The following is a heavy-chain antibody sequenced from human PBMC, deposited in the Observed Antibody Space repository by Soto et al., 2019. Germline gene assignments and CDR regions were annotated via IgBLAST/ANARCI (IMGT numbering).Heavy chain of an antibody. J-gene: IGHJ5*02. CDR1: GFTFSDYY. CDR3: ARDYDILTTHYGNWFDP. V-gene: IGHV3-11*05. CDR2: ISSSSSYT. D-gene: IGHD3-9*01. Sequence: QVQLVESGGGLVKPGGSLRLSCAASGFTFSDYYMSWIRKAPGKGLEWVSYISSSSSYTNYADSVKGRFTISRDNAKNSLYLQMNSLRAEDTAVYYCARDYDILTTHYGNWFDPWGQGTLVTVSS.